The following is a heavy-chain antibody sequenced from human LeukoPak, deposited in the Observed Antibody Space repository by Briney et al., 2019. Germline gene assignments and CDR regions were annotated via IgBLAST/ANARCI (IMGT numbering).Heavy chain of an antibody. CDR2: IYYSGST. D-gene: IGHD7-27*01. J-gene: IGHJ4*02. V-gene: IGHV4-59*01. Sequence: PSETLSLTCTVSGGSISSYYWSWIRQPPGKGLGWIGYIYYSGSTNYNPSLKSRVTISVDTSKNQFSLKLSSVTAADTAVYYCARGKNWGYFDYWGQGTLVTVSS. CDR3: ARGKNWGYFDY. CDR1: GGSISSYY.